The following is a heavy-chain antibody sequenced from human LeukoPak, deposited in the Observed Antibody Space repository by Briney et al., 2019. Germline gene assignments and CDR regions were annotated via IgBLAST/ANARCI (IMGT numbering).Heavy chain of an antibody. J-gene: IGHJ4*02. Sequence: PGGSLRLFCAASGFTFSRHSMSWVRQAPGEGLEGVSDISSSGDSTTYPDYVKGRLTISGDNSKNMLYLQMNSLTAEDTAIYYCARRLLSGGVTDFFDYWGRGSLVTVAS. CDR2: ISSSGDST. CDR1: GFTFSRHS. V-gene: IGHV3-23*01. D-gene: IGHD2-8*02. CDR3: ARRLLSGGVTDFFDY.